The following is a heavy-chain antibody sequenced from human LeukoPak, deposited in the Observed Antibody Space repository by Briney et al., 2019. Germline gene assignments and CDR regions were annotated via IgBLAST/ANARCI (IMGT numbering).Heavy chain of an antibody. CDR1: GYTFTSYY. Sequence: ASVKVSCNVSGYTFTSYYMHWVRQPPGQGLEWIGSINPNSGGTNYAQKFQRRVTMTRDTSISTAYMEVSRLISDDTAVYYCARDSNVLLWFGEFSPDAFDIWGQGTMVTVSS. D-gene: IGHD3-10*01. CDR3: ARDSNVLLWFGEFSPDAFDI. J-gene: IGHJ3*02. V-gene: IGHV1-2*02. CDR2: INPNSGGT.